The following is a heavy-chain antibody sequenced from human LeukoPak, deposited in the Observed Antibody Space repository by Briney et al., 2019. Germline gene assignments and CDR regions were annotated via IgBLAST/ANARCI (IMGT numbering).Heavy chain of an antibody. CDR2: ISYDGSNK. D-gene: IGHD5-24*01. Sequence: GGSLRLFCAATGFTFSSYGMHWVRQAPGKGLEWVAVISYDGSNKYYADSVKGRFTISRDNSKNTLYLQMNSLRAEDTAVYYCAREGRDGYNDYWGQGTLVTVSS. CDR1: GFTFSSYG. CDR3: AREGRDGYNDY. V-gene: IGHV3-30*19. J-gene: IGHJ4*02.